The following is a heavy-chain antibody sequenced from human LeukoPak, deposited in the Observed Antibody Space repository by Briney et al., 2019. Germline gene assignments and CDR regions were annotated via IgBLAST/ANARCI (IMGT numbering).Heavy chain of an antibody. Sequence: GGSLRLSCAASEFDFSSHAMTWVRQAPGKGLEWVSAISISGSKTYYADSVKGRFTISRDNSKSTLYLQMNSLRAEDTAVYYCANEIRPNDYWGQGTQVTVSS. J-gene: IGHJ4*02. CDR3: ANEIRPNDY. CDR1: EFDFSSHA. CDR2: ISISGSKT. V-gene: IGHV3-23*01. D-gene: IGHD4-17*01.